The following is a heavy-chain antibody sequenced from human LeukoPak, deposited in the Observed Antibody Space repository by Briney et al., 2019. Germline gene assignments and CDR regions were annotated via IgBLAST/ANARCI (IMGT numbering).Heavy chain of an antibody. V-gene: IGHV4-31*03. Sequence: SETLSLTCTVSGVSISSGGYYWSWIRQHPGKGLEWIGYIYYSGSTYYNPSLKSRVTISVDTSKNQFSLKLSSVTAADKAVYYCARDDTNYERGFDYWGQGTLVTVSS. D-gene: IGHD3-22*01. CDR3: ARDDTNYERGFDY. CDR2: IYYSGST. J-gene: IGHJ4*02. CDR1: GVSISSGGYY.